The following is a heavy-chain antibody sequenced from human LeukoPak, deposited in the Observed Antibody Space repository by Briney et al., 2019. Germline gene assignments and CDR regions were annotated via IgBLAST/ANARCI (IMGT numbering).Heavy chain of an antibody. CDR3: ARLYRYCSSTSCSRIQLPIYYYYMDV. D-gene: IGHD2-2*01. V-gene: IGHV4-34*01. CDR1: GGSFSGYY. Sequence: SSETLSLTCAVYGGSFSGYYWSWIRQPPGKGLEWIGEINHSGSTNYNPSLKSRVTISVDTSKNQFSLKLSSVTAADTAVYYCARLYRYCSSTSCSRIQLPIYYYYMDVWGKGTTVTISS. CDR2: INHSGST. J-gene: IGHJ6*03.